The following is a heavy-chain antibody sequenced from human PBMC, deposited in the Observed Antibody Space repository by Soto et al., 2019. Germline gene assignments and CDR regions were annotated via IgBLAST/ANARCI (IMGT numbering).Heavy chain of an antibody. CDR2: ISYDGSDK. J-gene: IGHJ3*02. CDR1: GFTFSFYG. CDR3: EKERRYSFDAFDI. Sequence: QVQLVESGGGVVQPGRSLRLSCAASGFTFSFYGMHWFRQAPGKGLEWVTVISYDGSDKYYADSVKGRFTISRDNSKNTLYLQINSMRAEDTAVYYCEKERRYSFDAFDIWGQGTMGTVSS. V-gene: IGHV3-30*18. D-gene: IGHD5-18*01.